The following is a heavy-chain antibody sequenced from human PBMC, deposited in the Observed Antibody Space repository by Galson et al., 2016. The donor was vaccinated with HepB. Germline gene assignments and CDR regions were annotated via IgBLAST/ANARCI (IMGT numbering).Heavy chain of an antibody. CDR2: IIPIFDTA. V-gene: IGHV1-69*13. D-gene: IGHD3-22*01. CDR3: ARSRQYYYESSDYYSTLDS. J-gene: IGHJ4*02. Sequence: SVKVSCKASGGTFSSYVISWVRQAPGQGLAWMGGIIPIFDTANYAQKFRGRVTITADESTSTAYMELSSLRSDDTAVYYCARSRQYYYESSDYYSTLDSWGQGTLVTVSS. CDR1: GGTFSSYV.